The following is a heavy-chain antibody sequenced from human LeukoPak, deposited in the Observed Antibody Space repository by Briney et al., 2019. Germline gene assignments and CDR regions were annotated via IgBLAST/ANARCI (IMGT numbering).Heavy chain of an antibody. CDR2: IYSGGST. J-gene: IGHJ4*02. CDR1: GFTVSSNY. D-gene: IGHD2-15*01. Sequence: GGSLRLSCAASGFTVSSNYMSWVRQAPGKGLEWVSVIYSGGSTYYADSVKGRFTISRDNSKNTLYLQMNSLRAEDTAVHYCARGCSVGSCYDYWGQGTLVTVSS. CDR3: ARGCSVGSCYDY. V-gene: IGHV3-53*01.